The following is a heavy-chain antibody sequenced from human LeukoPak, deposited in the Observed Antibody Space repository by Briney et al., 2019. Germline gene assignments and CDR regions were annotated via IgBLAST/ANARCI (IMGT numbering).Heavy chain of an antibody. V-gene: IGHV4-34*01. J-gene: IGHJ3*02. CDR3: ARDPKTRGYCSGGSCYSLLTAFDI. CDR1: GGSFSGYY. CDR2: INHSGST. D-gene: IGHD2-15*01. Sequence: SETLSLTCAVYGGSFSGYYWSWIRQPPGKGLEWIGEINHSGSTNYNPSLKSRVIISVDTSKNQFSLKLSSVTAADTAVYYCARDPKTRGYCSGGSCYSLLTAFDIWGQGTMVTVSS.